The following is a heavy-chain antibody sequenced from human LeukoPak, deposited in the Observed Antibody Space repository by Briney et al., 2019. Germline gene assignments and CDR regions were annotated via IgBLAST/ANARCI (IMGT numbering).Heavy chain of an antibody. J-gene: IGHJ6*03. CDR3: ARGMPGVHYYYYYMDV. V-gene: IGHV1-46*01. D-gene: IGHD2-2*01. CDR1: GYTLTSYY. CDR2: INPSGGST. Sequence: ASVRVSCKASGYTLTSYYMHWVRQAPGQGLEWMGKINPSGGSTSYAQKFQGRVTMTRDMSTSTVYMELSSLRSEDTAVYYCARGMPGVHYYYYYMDVWGKGTTVTVSS.